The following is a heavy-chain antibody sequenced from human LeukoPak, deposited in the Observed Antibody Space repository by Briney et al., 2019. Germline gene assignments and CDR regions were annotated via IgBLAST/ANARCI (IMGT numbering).Heavy chain of an antibody. CDR1: GYTFISYY. J-gene: IGHJ4*02. D-gene: IGHD3-22*01. CDR2: INPSGGST. V-gene: IGHV1-46*01. CDR3: ARGGLNYYDSSGYYFDY. Sequence: ASVKVSCKASGYTFISYYMHWVRQAPGQGLEWMGIINPSGGSTSYAQKFQGRVTMTRDMSTSTVYMELSSLRSEDTAVYYCARGGLNYYDSSGYYFDYWGQGTLVTVSS.